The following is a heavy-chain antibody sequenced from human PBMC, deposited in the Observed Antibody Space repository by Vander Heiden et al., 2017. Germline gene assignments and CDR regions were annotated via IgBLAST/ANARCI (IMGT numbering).Heavy chain of an antibody. V-gene: IGHV3-23*01. CDR2: SSGSGGST. Sequence: EVQLLESGGGSVQPGGSLRLSCAAAGFTFSSYAMGWVRQAPGKGLEWVSASSGSGGSTYYADSVKGRFTISRDNSKNTLYLQMNSLRAEDTAVYYCAKDPEYSGDFDYWGQGTLVTVSS. CDR3: AKDPEYSGDFDY. D-gene: IGHD1-26*01. J-gene: IGHJ4*02. CDR1: GFTFSSYA.